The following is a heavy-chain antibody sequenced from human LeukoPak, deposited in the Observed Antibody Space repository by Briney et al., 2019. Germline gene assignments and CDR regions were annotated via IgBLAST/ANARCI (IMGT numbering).Heavy chain of an antibody. CDR1: GGSFSSHNYY. V-gene: IGHV4-61*02. CDR2: IYTNGNT. CDR3: ARGYYYGSGSYYGVLDY. Sequence: SETLSLTCTVSGGSFSSHNYYWNWIRQPAGKGLEWIGCIYTNGNTDYNPSLKTRVTISVDTSKNQFSLKLSSVTAADTAVYYCARGYYYGSGSYYGVLDYWGQGILVTVSS. J-gene: IGHJ4*02. D-gene: IGHD3-10*01.